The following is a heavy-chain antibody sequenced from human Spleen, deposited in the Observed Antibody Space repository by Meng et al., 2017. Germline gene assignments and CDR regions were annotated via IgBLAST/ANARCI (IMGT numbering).Heavy chain of an antibody. J-gene: IGHJ5*02. D-gene: IGHD6-19*01. CDR2: IGHSGFT. Sequence: QVQQWGAGLLKPSETLSLTCGVSGDYIGTGAYYWGWIRQAPGKGLEWIGSIGHSGFTYYTPSVRSRVTVSIDTSRNQFSLWLTSVTAADTAVYYCVRSSAWVRTGFDPWGQGTLVTVSS. CDR1: GDYIGTGAYY. CDR3: VRSSAWVRTGFDP. V-gene: IGHV4-39*01.